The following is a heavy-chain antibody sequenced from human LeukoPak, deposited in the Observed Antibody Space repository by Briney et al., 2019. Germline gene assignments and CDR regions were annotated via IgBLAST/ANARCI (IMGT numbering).Heavy chain of an antibody. CDR3: ARRYYDVLTGYHLFDY. D-gene: IGHD3-9*01. Sequence: ASVKVSCKASGYTFASYSIHWVRRAPGQGLEWVGMINPWGGGSTMYAQNFQGRVTMTRDTSTSTVYMELSSLRSEDTAIFFCARRYYDVLTGYHLFDYWGQGTLVTVSS. V-gene: IGHV1-46*01. J-gene: IGHJ4*02. CDR1: GYTFASYS. CDR2: INPWGGGST.